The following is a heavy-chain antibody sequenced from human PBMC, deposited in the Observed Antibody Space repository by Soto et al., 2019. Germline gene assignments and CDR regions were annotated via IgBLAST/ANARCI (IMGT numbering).Heavy chain of an antibody. CDR1: GGSISSYY. Sequence: SETLSLTCTVSGGSISSYYWSWIRQPPGKGLEWIGYIYHSGSTNYNPSLKSRVTISVDTSKNQFSLKLSSVTAADTAVYYCARRYGYAFDIWGQGTMVTVSS. CDR2: IYHSGST. V-gene: IGHV4-59*01. D-gene: IGHD4-17*01. CDR3: ARRYGYAFDI. J-gene: IGHJ3*02.